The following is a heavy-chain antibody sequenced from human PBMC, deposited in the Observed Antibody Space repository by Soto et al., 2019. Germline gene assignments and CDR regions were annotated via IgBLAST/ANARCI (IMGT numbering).Heavy chain of an antibody. J-gene: IGHJ4*02. CDR1: VDSISSSVW. V-gene: IGHV4-4*02. CDR2: VFHTGNT. D-gene: IGHD7-27*01. Sequence: SETVFLTCAVSVDSISSSVWWTWVRQPPGKGLEWIGEVFHTGNTNYNPSLKSRVTMSVDKSTNEFSLKVTSVTAADTAIYYCARKAWVRFDYWGQGALVTVSS. CDR3: ARKAWVRFDY.